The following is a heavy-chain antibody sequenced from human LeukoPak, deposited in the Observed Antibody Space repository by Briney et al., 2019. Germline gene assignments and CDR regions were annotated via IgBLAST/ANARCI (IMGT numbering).Heavy chain of an antibody. CDR2: IIPIFGTA. Sequence: GASVKVSCKASGGTFSSYAISWVRQAPGQGLEWMGGIIPIFGTANYAQKFQGRVTITADESTSTAYMELSSLRSEDTAVYYCARANLPVVTQEMFYYYYGMDVWGQGTTVTVSS. V-gene: IGHV1-69*13. CDR3: ARANLPVVTQEMFYYYYGMDV. D-gene: IGHD4-23*01. J-gene: IGHJ6*02. CDR1: GGTFSSYA.